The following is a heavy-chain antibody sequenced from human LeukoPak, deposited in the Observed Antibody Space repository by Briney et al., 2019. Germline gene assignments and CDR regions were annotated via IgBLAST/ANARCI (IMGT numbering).Heavy chain of an antibody. V-gene: IGHV3-23*01. J-gene: IGHJ4*02. Sequence: GGSLRLSCAASGFTFSSYAMSWVRQAPGKGPEWVSAISGSGGSTYYADSVKGRFTISRDNSKNTLYLQMNSLRAEDTAVYYCARVQGWLRPVDYWGQGTLVTVSS. D-gene: IGHD5-12*01. CDR1: GFTFSSYA. CDR2: ISGSGGST. CDR3: ARVQGWLRPVDY.